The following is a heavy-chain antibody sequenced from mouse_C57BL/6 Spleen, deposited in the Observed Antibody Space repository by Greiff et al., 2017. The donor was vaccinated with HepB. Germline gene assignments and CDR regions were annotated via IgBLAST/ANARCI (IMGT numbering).Heavy chain of an antibody. CDR1: GYTFTSYG. CDR3: ARGRGSYFDY. CDR2: IYPRSGNT. J-gene: IGHJ2*01. V-gene: IGHV1-81*01. Sequence: QVHVKQSGAELARPGASVKLSCKASGYTFTSYGISWVKQRTGQGLEWIGEIYPRSGNTYYNEKFKGKATLTADKSSSTAYMELRSLTSEDSAVYFCARGRGSYFDYWGQGTTLTVSS.